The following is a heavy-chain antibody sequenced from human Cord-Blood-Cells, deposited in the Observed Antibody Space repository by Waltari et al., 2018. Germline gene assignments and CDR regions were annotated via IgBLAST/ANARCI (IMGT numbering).Heavy chain of an antibody. CDR2: IYYSGST. J-gene: IGHJ5*02. V-gene: IGHV4-31*03. CDR1: GGSISSGGYY. CDR3: ARGHTIAAAGSGNGFDP. D-gene: IGHD6-13*01. Sequence: QESGPGLVKPSQTLSLTCTVSGGSISSGGYYWSWFRQHPGKGLAWIGYIYYSGSTYYNPSLKSRVTISVDTSKNQFSLKLSSVTAADTAVYYCARGHTIAAAGSGNGFDPWGQGILVTVSS.